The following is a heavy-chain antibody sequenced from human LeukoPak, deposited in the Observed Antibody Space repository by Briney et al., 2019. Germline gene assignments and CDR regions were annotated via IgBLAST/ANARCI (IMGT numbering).Heavy chain of an antibody. J-gene: IGHJ4*02. CDR2: ISPGGST. CDR1: GFTFTNYA. CDR3: AKEYYGGNSNNYFDY. V-gene: IGHV3-23*01. Sequence: GGSLRLSCAASGFTFTNYAMNWVRQAPGRGLEWVSNISPGGSTNYADSVKGRFTISRDNSKNTLYLQMNSLRAEDTAVYYCAKEYYGGNSNNYFDYWGQGTLVTVSS. D-gene: IGHD4-23*01.